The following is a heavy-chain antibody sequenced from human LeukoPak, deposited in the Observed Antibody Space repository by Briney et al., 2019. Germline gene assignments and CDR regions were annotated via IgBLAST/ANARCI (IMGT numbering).Heavy chain of an antibody. D-gene: IGHD3-22*01. CDR3: AKDMGYDSSGYYPY. V-gene: IGHV3-9*01. CDR2: ISWHSGSI. Sequence: PGGSLSLSWAAAGFTFDDYAMRWVRQAPGKGLEWVSGISWHSGSIGYADSVKGRFTISRDNAKNSLYLQMNSLRAEDTALYYCAKDMGYDSSGYYPYWGQGTLVTVSS. J-gene: IGHJ4*02. CDR1: GFTFDDYA.